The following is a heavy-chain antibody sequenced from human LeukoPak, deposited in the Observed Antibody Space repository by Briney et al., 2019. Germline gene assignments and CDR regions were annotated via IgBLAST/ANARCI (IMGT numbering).Heavy chain of an antibody. CDR3: AKARDSSGWYYHYFDY. D-gene: IGHD6-19*01. CDR1: GFTFSSYE. CDR2: ISSSGSTI. Sequence: GGSLRLSCAASGFTFSSYEMNWVRQAPGKGLEWVSYISSSGSTIYYADSVKGRFTISRDNAKNSLYLQINSLRAEDTAVYYCAKARDSSGWYYHYFDYWGQGTLVTVSS. J-gene: IGHJ4*02. V-gene: IGHV3-48*03.